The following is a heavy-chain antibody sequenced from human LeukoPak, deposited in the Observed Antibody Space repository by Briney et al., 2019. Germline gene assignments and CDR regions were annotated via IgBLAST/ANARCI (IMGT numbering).Heavy chain of an antibody. CDR1: GGSISSGGYY. Sequence: SQTLSLTCTVSGGSISSGGYYWSWIRQPPGKGLEWIGEINHSGSTNYNPSLKSRVTISVDTSKNQFSLKLSSVTAADTAVYYCARTNIAVAGTMDYWGQGTLVTVSS. J-gene: IGHJ4*02. CDR3: ARTNIAVAGTMDY. V-gene: IGHV4-61*08. CDR2: INHSGST. D-gene: IGHD6-19*01.